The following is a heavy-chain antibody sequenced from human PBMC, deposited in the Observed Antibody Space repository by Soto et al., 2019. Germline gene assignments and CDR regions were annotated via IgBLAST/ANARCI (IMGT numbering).Heavy chain of an antibody. J-gene: IGHJ4*02. Sequence: QVQLQESGPGLVKPSETLSLTCTVSGGSISSYYWSWIRQPPGKGLEWIGYIYYSGSTNYNPSLKSRVTISVDTSKNQFSLKLSSVTAADTAVYYCARHASNYYGSGSPFDYWGQGTLVTVSS. CDR1: GGSISSYY. D-gene: IGHD3-10*01. CDR3: ARHASNYYGSGSPFDY. CDR2: IYYSGST. V-gene: IGHV4-59*08.